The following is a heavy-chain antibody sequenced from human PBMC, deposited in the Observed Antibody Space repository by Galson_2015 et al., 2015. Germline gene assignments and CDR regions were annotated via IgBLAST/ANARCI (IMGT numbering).Heavy chain of an antibody. CDR1: GFTFSSYA. J-gene: IGHJ6*02. D-gene: IGHD2-2*01. V-gene: IGHV3-23*01. Sequence: SLRLSCAASGFTFSSYAMSWVRQAPGKGLEWVSTIRGGGGGTYYADSVKGRFTISRDNSKNTLYLQMNSLRAEDTAVYYCAKDPGNCSSTGCLPYGMDVWGQGTPVTVSS. CDR3: AKDPGNCSSTGCLPYGMDV. CDR2: IRGGGGGT.